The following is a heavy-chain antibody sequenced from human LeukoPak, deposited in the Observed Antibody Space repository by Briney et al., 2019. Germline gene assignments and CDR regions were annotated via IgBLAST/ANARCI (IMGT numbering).Heavy chain of an antibody. J-gene: IGHJ3*02. V-gene: IGHV1-2*02. D-gene: IGHD3-16*01. CDR1: GYTFTGYY. CDR3: AGGLEGTYNAFGI. CDR2: INPNSGGT. Sequence: ASVKVSSKASGYTFTGYYMYWVRQAPGQGLEWMGWINPNSGGTNYAQKFQGRVTMTRDTSISTAYMELTRLRSDDTAVYYWAGGLEGTYNAFGIWGQGTMVTVSS.